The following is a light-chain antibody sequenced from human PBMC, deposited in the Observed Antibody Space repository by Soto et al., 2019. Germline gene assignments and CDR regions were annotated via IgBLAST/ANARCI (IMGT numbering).Light chain of an antibody. CDR1: QGISNY. Sequence: DIQMTQSPSSLSASVGDRVTITCRASQGISNYLAWYQQKPGKVPKLLIYAASTLQSGVPSRFSGSGAGTDFPLTISSLQPEDVATYYFQKYNSAPWTFGQGTKVEIK. CDR2: AAS. CDR3: QKYNSAPWT. J-gene: IGKJ1*01. V-gene: IGKV1-27*01.